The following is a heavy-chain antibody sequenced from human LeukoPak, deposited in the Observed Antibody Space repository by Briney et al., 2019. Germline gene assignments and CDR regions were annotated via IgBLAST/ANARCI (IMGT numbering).Heavy chain of an antibody. CDR3: ARQFAEDEGNWFDP. CDR1: GYTFTSYD. Sequence: GASVKVSCKASGYTFTSYDINWVRQATGQGLEWMGWMNPNSGNTGYAQKFQGRVTMTRNTSISTAYMELSSLRSDDTAVYYCARQFAEDEGNWFDPWGQGTLVTVSS. CDR2: MNPNSGNT. V-gene: IGHV1-8*01. D-gene: IGHD3-10*01. J-gene: IGHJ5*02.